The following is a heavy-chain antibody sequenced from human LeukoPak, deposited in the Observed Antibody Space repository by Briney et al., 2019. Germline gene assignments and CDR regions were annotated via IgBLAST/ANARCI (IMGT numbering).Heavy chain of an antibody. CDR2: ISSSSSYI. J-gene: IGHJ5*02. D-gene: IGHD3-22*01. V-gene: IGHV3-21*01. CDR3: ARDYYDSSGYTNWFDP. Sequence: GGSLRLSCAASGFTFSSYEMNWVRQAPGKGLEWVSSISSSSSYIYYADSVKGRFTISRDNAKNSLYLQMNSLRAEDTAVYYCARDYYDSSGYTNWFDPWGQGTLVTVSS. CDR1: GFTFSSYE.